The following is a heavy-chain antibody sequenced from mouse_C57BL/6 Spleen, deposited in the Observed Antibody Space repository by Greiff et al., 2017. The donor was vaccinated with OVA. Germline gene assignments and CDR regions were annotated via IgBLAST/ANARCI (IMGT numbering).Heavy chain of an antibody. CDR1: GFTFSSYT. Sequence: EVKLMESGGGLVKPGGSLKLSCAASGFTFSSYTMSWVRQTPEKRLEWVATISGGGGNTYYPDSVKGRFTISRDNAKNTLYLQMSSLRSEDTALYYCARRGNYGGLFAYWGQGTLVTVSA. CDR2: ISGGGGNT. V-gene: IGHV5-9*01. J-gene: IGHJ3*01. D-gene: IGHD2-1*01. CDR3: ARRGNYGGLFAY.